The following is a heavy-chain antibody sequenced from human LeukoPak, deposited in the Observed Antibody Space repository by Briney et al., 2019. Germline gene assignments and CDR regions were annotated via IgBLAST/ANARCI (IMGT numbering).Heavy chain of an antibody. CDR2: VSTSSTYI. CDR3: ARGFYYGLDV. CDR1: GFTFTSYN. V-gene: IGHV3-21*01. Sequence: LGGSLRLSCAASGFTFTSYNMNWVRQAPGKGLEWVSSVSTSSTYIYYADSVKGRFTISRDNAKNSLYLQMNSLRAEDTAVYYCARGFYYGLDVWGKGTTVTVSS. J-gene: IGHJ6*04.